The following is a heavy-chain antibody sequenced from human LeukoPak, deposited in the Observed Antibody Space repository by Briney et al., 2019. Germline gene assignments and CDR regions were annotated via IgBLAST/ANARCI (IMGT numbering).Heavy chain of an antibody. J-gene: IGHJ6*03. D-gene: IGHD5-18*01. Sequence: ASVKVSCKASGYTFTSYAMNWVRQAPGQGLEWMGWINTNTGNPTYAQGFTGRFVFSLDTSVSTAYLQISSLKAEDTAVYYCARRGQLWLLDYYYYYMDVWGKGTTVTVSS. CDR1: GYTFTSYA. CDR3: ARRGQLWLLDYYYYYMDV. CDR2: INTNTGNP. V-gene: IGHV7-4-1*02.